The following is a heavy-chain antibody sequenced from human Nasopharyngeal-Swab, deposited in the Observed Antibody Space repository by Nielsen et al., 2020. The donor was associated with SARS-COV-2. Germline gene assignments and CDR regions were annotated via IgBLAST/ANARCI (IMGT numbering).Heavy chain of an antibody. CDR1: GGTFSSYA. CDR3: ARDPGDSSGYYYYFDY. CDR2: IIPIFGTA. V-gene: IGHV1-69*13. D-gene: IGHD3-22*01. Sequence: SVKVSCKASGGTFSSYAISWVRQAPGQGLEWMGGIIPIFGTANYAQKFQGRVTITADESTSTAYMELSSLRSEDTAVYYCARDPGDSSGYYYYFDYWGQGTLVTFSS. J-gene: IGHJ4*02.